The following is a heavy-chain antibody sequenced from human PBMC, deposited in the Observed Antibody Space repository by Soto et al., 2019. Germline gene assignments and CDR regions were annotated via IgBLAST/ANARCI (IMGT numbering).Heavy chain of an antibody. CDR3: AKDSPIAAAGTPNWFDP. Sequence: GGSLRLSCAASGFTFSSYGMHWVRQAPGKGLEWVAVISYDGSNKYYADSVKGRFTISRDNSKNTLYLQMNSLRAEDTAVYYCAKDSPIAAAGTPNWFDPWGQGTLVTVSS. CDR1: GFTFSSYG. J-gene: IGHJ5*02. CDR2: ISYDGSNK. D-gene: IGHD6-13*01. V-gene: IGHV3-30*18.